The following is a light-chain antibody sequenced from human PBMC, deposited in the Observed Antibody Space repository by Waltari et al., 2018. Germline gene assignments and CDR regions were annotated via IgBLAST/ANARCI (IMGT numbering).Light chain of an antibody. J-gene: IGKJ1*01. CDR1: QSVSTY. CDR3: QKYVNLPAT. V-gene: IGKV3-20*01. Sequence: EIVLTQSPGTLSLSPGERATLSCRASQSVSTYLSRSQQKPCQAPSLLIYDASIRATGIPDRFSGSGSGTDFSLTISRLEPEDFAVYYCQKYVNLPATFGQGTKVEIK. CDR2: DAS.